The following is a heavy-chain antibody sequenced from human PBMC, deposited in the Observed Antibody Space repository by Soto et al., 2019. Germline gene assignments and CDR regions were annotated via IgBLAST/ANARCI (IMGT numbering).Heavy chain of an antibody. CDR2: ISAYNGNT. Sequence: QVQLVQSGAEVKKPGASVKVSCKASGYTFTSYGISWVRQAPGQGLEWVGWISAYNGNTNYAQKLQGRVTMTTDTSPSTAYMELRSLRSDDTAVYYSARDSVGDFWSGYSNPGDYWGQGTLVTVSS. V-gene: IGHV1-18*01. CDR1: GYTFTSYG. CDR3: ARDSVGDFWSGYSNPGDY. J-gene: IGHJ4*02. D-gene: IGHD3-3*01.